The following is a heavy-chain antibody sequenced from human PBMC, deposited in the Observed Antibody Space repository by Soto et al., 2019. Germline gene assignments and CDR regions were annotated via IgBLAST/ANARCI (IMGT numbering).Heavy chain of an antibody. D-gene: IGHD6-13*01. CDR2: LSGSGGST. Sequence: PGGSLRLSCAASGFTFSNYAVTWVRQAPGKGLEWVSTLSGSGGSTYYADYVRGRFTISRDNSKNTLYLQMNSLRAEDTAVYYCAKDQGSSWYEIDYWGQGT. CDR3: AKDQGSSWYEIDY. J-gene: IGHJ4*02. CDR1: GFTFSNYA. V-gene: IGHV3-23*01.